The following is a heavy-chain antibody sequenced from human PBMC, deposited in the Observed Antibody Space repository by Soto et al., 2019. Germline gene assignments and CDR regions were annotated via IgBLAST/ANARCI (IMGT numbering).Heavy chain of an antibody. CDR3: ARVFYFWSGYSVSWFDS. CDR1: GCTFTRYG. D-gene: IGHD3-3*01. V-gene: IGHV1-18*01. Sequence: GASGKVSCKASGCTFTRYGIRWVRQAPGQGLEWMGWISAYNGNTNYAQKLQGRVTMTTDTSTSTAYMELRSLRSDDTAVYYCARVFYFWSGYSVSWFDSWGQGTPVTVSS. J-gene: IGHJ5*01. CDR2: ISAYNGNT.